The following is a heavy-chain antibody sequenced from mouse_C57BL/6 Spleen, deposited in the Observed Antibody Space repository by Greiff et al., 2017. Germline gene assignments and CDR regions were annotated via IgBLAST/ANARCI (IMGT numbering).Heavy chain of an antibody. Sequence: QVTLKESGPGILQSSQTLSLTCSFSGFSLSTSGMGVSWIRQPSGKGLEWLAHIYWDDDKRYNPSLKSRLTISKDTSRNQVFLKITSVDTADTATYYCARRATYGSFYYYAMDYWGQGTSVTVSS. J-gene: IGHJ4*01. D-gene: IGHD1-1*01. CDR3: ARRATYGSFYYYAMDY. V-gene: IGHV8-12*01. CDR1: GFSLSTSGMG. CDR2: IYWDDDK.